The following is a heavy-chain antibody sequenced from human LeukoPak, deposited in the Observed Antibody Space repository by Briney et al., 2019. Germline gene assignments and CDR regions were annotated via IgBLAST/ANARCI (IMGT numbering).Heavy chain of an antibody. CDR3: ARARYYHSGAYYPYYFDY. CDR1: GGSISSYY. D-gene: IGHD3-22*01. Sequence: PSQTLSLTCTVSGGSISSYYWSWIRQPPGKGLEWIGYIYYSGSTNYNPSLKSRVTISVDTSKNQFSLKLTSVTAADTAVYYCARARYYHSGAYYPYYFDYWGQGTLVTVSS. V-gene: IGHV4-59*01. CDR2: IYYSGST. J-gene: IGHJ4*02.